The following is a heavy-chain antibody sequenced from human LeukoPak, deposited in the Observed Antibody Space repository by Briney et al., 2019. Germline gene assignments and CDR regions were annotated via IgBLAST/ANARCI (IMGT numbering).Heavy chain of an antibody. Sequence: SETLSLTCTVSGGSISSYYWGWIRQPPGKGLEWIGYISDSGSTYYTPSLKTRATMSADTSKNQLSLRLVSVTAADTAMYYCARQGYCSGGTCYALFGPWGQGTLVIVSS. CDR3: ARQGYCSGGTCYALFGP. V-gene: IGHV4-59*08. J-gene: IGHJ5*02. D-gene: IGHD2-15*01. CDR1: GGSISSYY. CDR2: ISDSGST.